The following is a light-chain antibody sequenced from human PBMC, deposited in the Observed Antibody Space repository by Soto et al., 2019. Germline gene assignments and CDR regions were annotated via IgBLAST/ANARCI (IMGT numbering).Light chain of an antibody. CDR3: QQYKTYPFT. CDR2: DAS. Sequence: DVQMTQSPSTLSASVGDRVTITCRASQPINSWLAWFQQKPGKAPQLLIHDASSLESGVPPRFSGIGFGTDFTLTITNLQPEDVSTYYCQQYKTYPFTFGQGT. J-gene: IGKJ2*01. V-gene: IGKV1-5*01. CDR1: QPINSW.